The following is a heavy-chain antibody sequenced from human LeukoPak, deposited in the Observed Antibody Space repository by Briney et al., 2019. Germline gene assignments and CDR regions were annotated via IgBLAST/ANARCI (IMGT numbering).Heavy chain of an antibody. CDR1: GFTFSDYY. CDR3: AKVLGRHCSSTSCSLQH. Sequence: GGSLRLSCAASGFTFSDYYMSWIRQAPGKGLEWVSYISSSGSTIYYADSVKGRFTISRDNSKNTLYLQMNSLRTEDTAVYYCAKVLGRHCSSTSCSLQHWGKGTLVTVSS. CDR2: ISSSGSTI. D-gene: IGHD2-2*01. V-gene: IGHV3-11*04. J-gene: IGHJ1*01.